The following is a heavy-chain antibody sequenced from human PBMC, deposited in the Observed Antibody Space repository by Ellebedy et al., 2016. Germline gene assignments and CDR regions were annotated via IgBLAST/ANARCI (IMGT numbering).Heavy chain of an antibody. Sequence: GGSLRLXCAASGFTFNNFFMSWVRQAPGKGLEWVSAISGSGGSTYYADSVKGRFTISRDNSKNTLYLQMNSLRAEDTAVYYCAKQAHRGYCSSTSCYGGMDVWGQGTTVTVSS. D-gene: IGHD2-2*01. CDR1: GFTFNNFF. V-gene: IGHV3-23*01. CDR3: AKQAHRGYCSSTSCYGGMDV. CDR2: ISGSGGST. J-gene: IGHJ6*02.